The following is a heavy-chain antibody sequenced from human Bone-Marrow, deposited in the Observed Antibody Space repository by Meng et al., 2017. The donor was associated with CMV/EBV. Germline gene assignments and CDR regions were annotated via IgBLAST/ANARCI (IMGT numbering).Heavy chain of an antibody. Sequence: SVQVSCNVSGGTFNTYGINWVRQAPGQGLEWRGGIIPIFGTANYAQKFQGRVTITTDESTSTAYMELSSLRSEDTAVYYCAREGYCSSTSCYGHAFDIWGQGTMVTVSS. CDR2: IIPIFGTA. V-gene: IGHV1-69*05. CDR3: AREGYCSSTSCYGHAFDI. CDR1: GGTFNTYG. D-gene: IGHD2-2*01. J-gene: IGHJ3*02.